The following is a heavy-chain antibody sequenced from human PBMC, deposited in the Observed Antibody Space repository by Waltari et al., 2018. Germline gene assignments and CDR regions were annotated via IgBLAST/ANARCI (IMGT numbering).Heavy chain of an antibody. J-gene: IGHJ3*02. CDR1: GFTFSSYG. CDR3: AKDGGPGSSSFRLRAFDI. Sequence: QVQLVESGGGVVQPGRSLRLSCAASGFTFSSYGMHWVRQAPGKGLEWVAVISYDGSNKYYADSVKGRFTISRDNSKNTLYLQMNSLRAEDTAVYYCAKDGGPGSSSFRLRAFDIWGQGTMVTVSS. CDR2: ISYDGSNK. V-gene: IGHV3-30*18. D-gene: IGHD6-6*01.